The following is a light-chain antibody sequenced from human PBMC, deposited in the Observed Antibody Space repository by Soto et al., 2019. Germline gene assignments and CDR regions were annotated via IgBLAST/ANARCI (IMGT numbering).Light chain of an antibody. J-gene: IGKJ4*01. CDR1: QSVSSN. CDR2: GAS. CDR3: QQYNNGPPLA. V-gene: IGKV3-15*01. Sequence: EIVMTQSPATLSVSPGERATLSCRASQSVSSNLAWYQQKPGQAPRLLIYGASTRATGIPARFSGSGSGTEFSLTVSSLQFEGCGVDYGQQYNNGPPLAFGGGTKVEIK.